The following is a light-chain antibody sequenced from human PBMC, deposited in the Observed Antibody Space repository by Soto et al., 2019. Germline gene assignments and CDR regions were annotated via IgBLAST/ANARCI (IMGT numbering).Light chain of an antibody. CDR2: KAS. J-gene: IGKJ1*01. V-gene: IGKV1-5*03. Sequence: DIQMTQSPSTLSTSVGDRVTITCRASQSISSWLAWHQQKPGKAPRLLIYKASNLESGVPSRFSGSGSGTEFTLTITSLQPDDSSAYYCQQYNDNWTFGQGTKVEIK. CDR1: QSISSW. CDR3: QQYNDNWT.